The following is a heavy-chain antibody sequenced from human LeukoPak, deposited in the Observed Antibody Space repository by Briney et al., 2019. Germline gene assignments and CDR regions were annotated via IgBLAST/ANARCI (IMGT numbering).Heavy chain of an antibody. J-gene: IGHJ4*02. V-gene: IGHV1-69*04. CDR1: GGTFSSYA. CDR2: IIPILGIA. CDR3: AREQGIAAAGTPHFDY. D-gene: IGHD6-13*01. Sequence: SVKVSCKASGGTFSSYAISWVRQAPGQGLEWMGRIIPILGIANYAQKFQGRVTITADKSTSTAYMELSSLRSEDTAVYYCAREQGIAAAGTPHFDYWGQGTLVTVSS.